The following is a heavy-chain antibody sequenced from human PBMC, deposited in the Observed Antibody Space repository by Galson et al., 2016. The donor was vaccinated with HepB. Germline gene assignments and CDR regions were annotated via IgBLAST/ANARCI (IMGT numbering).Heavy chain of an antibody. CDR2: IRNKAYSYAT. D-gene: IGHD3-10*01. CDR1: GFTLSGST. J-gene: IGHJ6*03. Sequence: SLRLSCAASGFTLSGSTTHWVRQASGKGLEWVGRIRNKAYSYATAYAASVKGRFTISRDDSKNTAYLQMNSLKTEDTAVYYCTRQVPITMVRGVLPKYDDYYYYMDVWGKGTTVTVSS. CDR3: TRQVPITMVRGVLPKYDDYYYYMDV. V-gene: IGHV3-73*01.